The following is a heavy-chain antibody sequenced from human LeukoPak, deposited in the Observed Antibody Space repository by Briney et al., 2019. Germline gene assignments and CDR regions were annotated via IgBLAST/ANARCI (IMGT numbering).Heavy chain of an antibody. CDR1: GGSISSYY. J-gene: IGHJ3*02. CDR3: ARHESGSYRDDAFDI. D-gene: IGHD1-26*01. Sequence: SETLSLTCTVSGGSISSYYWSWIRQPPGKGLEWIGYIYYSGSTNYNPSLKSRVTISVDTSKNQFSLKLSSVTAADTAVYYCARHESGSYRDDAFDIWGQGTMVIVSS. V-gene: IGHV4-59*08. CDR2: IYYSGST.